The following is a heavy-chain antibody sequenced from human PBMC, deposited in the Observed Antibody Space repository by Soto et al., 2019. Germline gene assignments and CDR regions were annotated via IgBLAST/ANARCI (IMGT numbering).Heavy chain of an antibody. CDR1: GFTFSSYA. J-gene: IGHJ4*02. V-gene: IGHV3-30-3*01. CDR3: ARVRAAAGYLDY. CDR2: ISYDGSNK. Sequence: QVQLVESGGGVVQPGRSLRLSCAASGFTFSSYAMHWVRQAPGKGLEWVAVISYDGSNKYYADSVKGRFTISRDNSKNTLYLQMNSLRAEDTAVYYCARVRAAAGYLDYWGQGTLVTVSS. D-gene: IGHD6-13*01.